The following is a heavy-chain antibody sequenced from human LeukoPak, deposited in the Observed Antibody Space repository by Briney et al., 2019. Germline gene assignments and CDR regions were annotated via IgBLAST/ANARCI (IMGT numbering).Heavy chain of an antibody. J-gene: IGHJ4*02. D-gene: IGHD3-16*02. CDR2: ISSSGTYI. Sequence: GSLRLSCAASGFTFSSYSMNWVRQAPGKGLEWVSSISSSGTYIYYADSVKGRFTISRDNAKNSLYLQMNSLRAEDTAVYYCARDYDYVWGSYRLDYWGQGTLVTVSS. CDR1: GFTFSSYS. V-gene: IGHV3-21*01. CDR3: ARDYDYVWGSYRLDY.